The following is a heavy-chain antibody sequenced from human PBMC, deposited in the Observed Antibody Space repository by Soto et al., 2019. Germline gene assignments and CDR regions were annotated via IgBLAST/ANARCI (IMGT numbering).Heavy chain of an antibody. CDR2: IDWDDAK. D-gene: IGHD3-22*01. CDR1: GFSLTTTGMR. V-gene: IGHV2-70*04. Sequence: SGPTLVNPTQTLTLTCTFSGFSLTTTGMRVSWIRQPPGKALEWLARIDWDDAKYYGPSLKTRLTISKDTSKNQVVLTMTNMDPVDTATYYCTRPRYYHDSSDYYYYGMDVCGQGTTVTV. CDR3: TRPRYYHDSSDYYYYGMDV. J-gene: IGHJ6*02.